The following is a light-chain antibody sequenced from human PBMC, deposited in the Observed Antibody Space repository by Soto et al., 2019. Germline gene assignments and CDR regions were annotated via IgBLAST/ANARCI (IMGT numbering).Light chain of an antibody. CDR2: GAS. Sequence: EIVMTQSPATRSVSAGERATLSCRASQSVSSNLAWYQQKPGQAPTLLIYGASTRATGIPDRFSGSGSGTDCTITIARLETGDGAVYYCQQYGNSTQTFGQGTKVDIK. CDR3: QQYGNSTQT. J-gene: IGKJ1*01. V-gene: IGKV3D-15*02. CDR1: QSVSSN.